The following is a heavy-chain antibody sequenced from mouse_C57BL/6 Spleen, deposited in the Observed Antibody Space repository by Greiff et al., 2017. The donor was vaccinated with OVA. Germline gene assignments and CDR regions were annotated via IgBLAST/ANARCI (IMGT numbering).Heavy chain of an antibody. CDR2: IYPGSGST. V-gene: IGHV1-55*01. J-gene: IGHJ2*01. CDR3: ASNWDGEY. D-gene: IGHD4-1*02. Sequence: QVQLQQPGAELVKPGASVKMSCKASGYTFPSYWITGVKQRPGQGLGWIGVIYPGSGSTNYNEKCKSKATLTVDTSSSTAYMQLSSLTSEDSAVYYCASNWDGEYWGQGTTLTVSS. CDR1: GYTFPSYW.